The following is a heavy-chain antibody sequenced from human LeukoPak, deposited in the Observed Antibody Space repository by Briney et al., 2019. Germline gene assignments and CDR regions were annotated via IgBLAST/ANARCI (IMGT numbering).Heavy chain of an antibody. CDR1: GGSISSYY. CDR2: IYYSGST. D-gene: IGHD6-19*01. CDR3: AKHGWDSSGWPYYYYGMDV. J-gene: IGHJ6*02. Sequence: SETLSLTCTVSGGSISSYYWSWIRQPPGKGLEWIGYIYYSGSTNYNPSLRSRVTISVDTSKNQFSLKLSSVTAADTAVYYCAKHGWDSSGWPYYYYGMDVWGQGTTVTVSS. V-gene: IGHV4-59*08.